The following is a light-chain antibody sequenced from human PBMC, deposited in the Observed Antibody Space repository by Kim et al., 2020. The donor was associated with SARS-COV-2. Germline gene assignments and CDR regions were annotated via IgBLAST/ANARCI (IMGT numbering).Light chain of an antibody. Sequence: QSALTQPASVSGSPGQSITISCTGTSSDVGGYNYVSWYQQHPGKAPKLMIYDVSNRPSGVSNRFSGSKSGNTASLTISGLQAEDEADYYCSSYTSSSTLVFGAATKVTDL. CDR3: SSYTSSSTLV. CDR2: DVS. V-gene: IGLV2-14*03. CDR1: SSDVGGYNY. J-gene: IGLJ1*01.